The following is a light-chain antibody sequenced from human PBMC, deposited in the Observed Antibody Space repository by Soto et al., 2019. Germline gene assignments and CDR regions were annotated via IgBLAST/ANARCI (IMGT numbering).Light chain of an antibody. CDR3: QQYGTPHFT. J-gene: IGKJ3*01. CDR2: GAS. Sequence: IVLTQSPGTLSLSPGERATLSCGASQSVTNNFLAWYQQKPGQAPRLLIYGASSRATGVPDRFSGRGSGTDFTLTISRLEPGDFAVYYCQQYGTPHFTFGPGTKVDIK. CDR1: QSVTNNF. V-gene: IGKV3-20*01.